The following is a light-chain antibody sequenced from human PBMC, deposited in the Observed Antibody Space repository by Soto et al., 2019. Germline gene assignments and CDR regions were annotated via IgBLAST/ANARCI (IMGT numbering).Light chain of an antibody. J-gene: IGKJ1*01. Sequence: DIVMTQSPDSLAVSLGERATINCKSSQSVLYSSDNKNYIAWYQQKPGQPPELLIYWASTRESGVPDRFSCSGSGTDFTLTISSLQAEDVAVYYCQQYYSTPPTFGQGTQVEIK. CDR1: QSVLYSSDNKNY. V-gene: IGKV4-1*01. CDR3: QQYYSTPPT. CDR2: WAS.